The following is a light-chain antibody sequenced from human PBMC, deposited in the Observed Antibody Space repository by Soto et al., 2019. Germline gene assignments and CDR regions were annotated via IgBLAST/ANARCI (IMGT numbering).Light chain of an antibody. J-gene: IGLJ2*01. CDR2: DVS. CDR1: SSDVGGYNY. V-gene: IGLV2-11*01. Sequence: QSVLTQPRSVSGSPGQSVTISCTGTSSDVGGYNYVSWYQQHPGKAPKLMIYDVSKRPSGVPDRFSGSKSGNTASLTISGLQAEDEADYYCCSCAGSYTLGVFGGGTQLTVL. CDR3: CSCAGSYTLGV.